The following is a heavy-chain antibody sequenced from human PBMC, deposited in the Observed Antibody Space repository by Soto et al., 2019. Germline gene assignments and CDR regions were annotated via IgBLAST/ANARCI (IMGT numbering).Heavy chain of an antibody. J-gene: IGHJ4*02. V-gene: IGHV4-31*03. CDR3: ARISYDILTVYYPFDS. CDR1: GGSISSGGYY. Sequence: SSETLSLTCTVSGGSISSGGYYWSWIRQHPGKGLEWIGYIYYSGSTYYNPSLKSRVTISVDTSKNQFSLKLSSVTAADTAVYYWARISYDILTVYYPFDSWGQETLVTVSS. CDR2: IYYSGST. D-gene: IGHD3-9*01.